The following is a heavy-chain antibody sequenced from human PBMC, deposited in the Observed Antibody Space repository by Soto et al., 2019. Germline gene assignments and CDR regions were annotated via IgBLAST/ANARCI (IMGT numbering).Heavy chain of an antibody. CDR1: GGSISSGGYS. V-gene: IGHV4-30-2*01. J-gene: IGHJ3*02. CDR2: IYHSGRT. D-gene: IGHD3-10*01. CDR3: ARAHGSGWGAFDI. Sequence: QLQLQESGSGLVKPSQTLSLTCAVSGGSISSGGYSWSWIRQPPGKGLEWIGYIYHSGRTYYNPSLKSRVPLSIDXXKNQFSLKLSSVTAADTAVYYCARAHGSGWGAFDIWGQGTMVTVSS.